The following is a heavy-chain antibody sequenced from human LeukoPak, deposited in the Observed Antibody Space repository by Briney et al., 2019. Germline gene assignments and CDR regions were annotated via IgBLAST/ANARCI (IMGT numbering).Heavy chain of an antibody. CDR1: GFTFSSYS. CDR2: ISSSSYI. J-gene: IGHJ5*02. Sequence: GGSLRLSCAASGFTFSSYSMNWVRQAPGKGLEWVSSISSSSYIYYADSVKGRFTISRDNAKNSLYLQMNSLRAEDTAVYYCARGQYCGGDCYSGELYWFDPWGQGTLVTVSS. V-gene: IGHV3-21*01. D-gene: IGHD2-21*02. CDR3: ARGQYCGGDCYSGELYWFDP.